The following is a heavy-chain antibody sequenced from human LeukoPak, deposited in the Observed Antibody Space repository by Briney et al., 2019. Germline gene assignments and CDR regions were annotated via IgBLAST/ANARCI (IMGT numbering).Heavy chain of an antibody. CDR2: IYHSGST. J-gene: IGHJ4*02. V-gene: IGHV4-4*02. D-gene: IGHD2-21*02. CDR1: GGSISSSNW. CDR3: ARHVVVTAIPNLLPRPRKYYFDY. Sequence: SETLSLTCAVSGGSISSSNWWSWVRQPPGKGLEWIGEIYHSGSTNYNPSLKSRVTISVDTSKNQFSLKLSSVTAADTAVYYCARHVVVTAIPNLLPRPRKYYFDYWGQGTLVTVSS.